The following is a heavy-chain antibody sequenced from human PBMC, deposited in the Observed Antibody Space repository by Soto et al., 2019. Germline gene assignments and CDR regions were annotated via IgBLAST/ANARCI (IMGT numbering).Heavy chain of an antibody. Sequence: GGSLRLSCAASGFTFSDYYMSWIRQAPGKGLEWVSYISSSSSYTNYADSVKGRFTISRDNAKNSLYLQMNSLRAEDTAVYYCARVPCSSTSCHSVDYWGQGTLVTVSS. CDR2: ISSSSSYT. CDR3: ARVPCSSTSCHSVDY. J-gene: IGHJ4*02. CDR1: GFTFSDYY. D-gene: IGHD2-2*01. V-gene: IGHV3-11*05.